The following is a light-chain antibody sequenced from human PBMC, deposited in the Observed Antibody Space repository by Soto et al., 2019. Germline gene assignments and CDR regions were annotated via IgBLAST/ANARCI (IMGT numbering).Light chain of an antibody. CDR3: QQFGISPWT. CDR1: RIIGHNY. J-gene: IGKJ1*01. CDR2: ATS. Sequence: DNVMTQSPDTLSVSPGDRATLSCRASRIIGHNYLAWYQQKRGQPPRLLIYATSTRATGIPDRFSGSGSVTNFTLTISRLEPGDFAVYYCQQFGISPWTFGQGTKVDIK. V-gene: IGKV3-20*01.